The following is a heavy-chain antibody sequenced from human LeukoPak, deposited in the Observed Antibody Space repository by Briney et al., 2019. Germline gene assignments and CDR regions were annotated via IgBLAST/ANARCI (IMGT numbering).Heavy chain of an antibody. CDR3: AWMAVGATSPDY. Sequence: SETLSLTCTVSGGSISSSSYYWGWIRQPPGKGLEWIGSIYYSGSTYYNPSLKSRVTISVDTSKNQFSMKLTSVTAADTAVYYCAWMAVGATSPDYWGQGTLVTVSS. CDR1: GGSISSSSYY. CDR2: IYYSGST. D-gene: IGHD1-26*01. V-gene: IGHV4-39*01. J-gene: IGHJ4*02.